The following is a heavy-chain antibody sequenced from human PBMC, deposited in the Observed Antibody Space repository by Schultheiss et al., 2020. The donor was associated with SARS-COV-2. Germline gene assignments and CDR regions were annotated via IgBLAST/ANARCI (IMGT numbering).Heavy chain of an antibody. CDR1: GFTFSSYA. Sequence: GESLKISCAASGFTFSSYAMHWVRQAPGKGLEWVSAISGSGGSTYYADSVKGRFTISRDNSKNTLYLQMNSLRAEDTAVYYCAPSSQLDSFDYWGQGTLVTVSS. J-gene: IGHJ4*02. CDR3: APSSQLDSFDY. V-gene: IGHV3-23*01. D-gene: IGHD6-6*01. CDR2: ISGSGGST.